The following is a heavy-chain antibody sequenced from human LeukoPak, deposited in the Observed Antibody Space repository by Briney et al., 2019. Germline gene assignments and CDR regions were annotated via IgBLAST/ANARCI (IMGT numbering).Heavy chain of an antibody. Sequence: GGSLRLSCAASGFTFSNYAMSWVRQAPGEGLEWVSGISGSGGSTYYADSVKGRFTISRDNSKNTLYLQMNTLRAEDTAVYYCAKSVAAAWDAFDIWGQGTMVTVSS. CDR2: ISGSGGST. J-gene: IGHJ3*02. CDR3: AKSVAAAWDAFDI. D-gene: IGHD6-13*01. CDR1: GFTFSNYA. V-gene: IGHV3-23*01.